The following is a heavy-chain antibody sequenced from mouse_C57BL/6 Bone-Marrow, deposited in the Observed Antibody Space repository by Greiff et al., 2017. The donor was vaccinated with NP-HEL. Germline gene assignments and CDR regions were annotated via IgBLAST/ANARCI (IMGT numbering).Heavy chain of an antibody. D-gene: IGHD3-1*01. J-gene: IGHJ2*01. CDR1: GYTFTSYW. Sequence: QVQLQQPGAELVRPGSSVKLSCKASGYTFTSYWMHWVKQRPIQGLEWIGNIYPSDSGTHYNQKFKDKATLTVDKSSSTAYMQLSSLTSEDSAVYYCATGPPAECYFDYWGQGTTLTVSS. CDR3: ATGPPAECYFDY. V-gene: IGHV1-52*01. CDR2: IYPSDSGT.